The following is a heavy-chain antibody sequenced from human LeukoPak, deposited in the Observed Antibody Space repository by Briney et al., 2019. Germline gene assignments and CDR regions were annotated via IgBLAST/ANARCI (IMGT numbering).Heavy chain of an antibody. Sequence: PSETLSLTCTVSGDSINRGADFWGWIRQPPGKGLEWIGNIYFTGSTHYTPSLKSRVTISLDKSKNQFSLKLSSVTAADTAVYYCARTTGYSSGWYLDYFDYWGQGTLVTVSS. CDR2: IYFTGST. J-gene: IGHJ4*02. CDR3: ARTTGYSSGWYLDYFDY. D-gene: IGHD6-19*01. V-gene: IGHV4-39*07. CDR1: GDSINRGADF.